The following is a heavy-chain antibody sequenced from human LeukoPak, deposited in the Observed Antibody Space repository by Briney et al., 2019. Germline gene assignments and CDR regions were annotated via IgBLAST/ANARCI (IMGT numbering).Heavy chain of an antibody. CDR3: ARGNMIVVVKEDY. J-gene: IGHJ4*02. CDR2: TYYRSKWNN. V-gene: IGHV6-1*01. Sequence: SQTLSLTCAISGDSVSSNSAAWNWIRQSPSRGLEWLGRTYYRSKWNNDYAVSVKSRITINPDTSKNQFSLQLNSLTPEDTAVYYCARGNMIVVVKEDYWGQGTLVTVSS. D-gene: IGHD3-22*01. CDR1: GDSVSSNSAA.